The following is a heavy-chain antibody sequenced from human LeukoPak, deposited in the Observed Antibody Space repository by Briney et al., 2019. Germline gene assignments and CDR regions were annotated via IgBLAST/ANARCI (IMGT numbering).Heavy chain of an antibody. CDR2: VNSDGSWT. CDR1: GNYW. J-gene: IGHJ4*02. V-gene: IGHV3-74*01. D-gene: IGHD2/OR15-2a*01. Sequence: GGSLRLSCAASGNYWMHWVRQVPGKGLVWVSHVNSDGSWTSYADSVKGRYTISKDNAKNTVYLQMNSLRAEDTAVYYCVSFYETYWGRGTLVTVSS. CDR3: VSFYETY.